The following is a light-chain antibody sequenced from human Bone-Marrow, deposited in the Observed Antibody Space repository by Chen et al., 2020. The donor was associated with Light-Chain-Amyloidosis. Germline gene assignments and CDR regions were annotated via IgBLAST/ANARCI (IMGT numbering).Light chain of an antibody. J-gene: IGLJ2*01. CDR2: EVS. CDR1: SSDVGSYNL. Sequence: QSALPQPASVSGSPGQSLTISCTGTSSDVGSYNLVSWYQQHPGKAHKLMIYEVSKRPSGVSNRFSGSKSGNTASLTISGLQAEDEADYYCCSYAGSSTFVVFGGGTKLTVL. CDR3: CSYAGSSTFVV. V-gene: IGLV2-23*02.